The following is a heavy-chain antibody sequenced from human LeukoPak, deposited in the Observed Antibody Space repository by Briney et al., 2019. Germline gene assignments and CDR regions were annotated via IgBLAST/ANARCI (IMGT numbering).Heavy chain of an antibody. CDR1: GITFSNAW. V-gene: IGHV3-15*01. CDR3: TATKH. J-gene: IGHJ4*02. Sequence: GGSLTLSCAASGITFSNAWVSWVRQAPGKGLEWVGRIRSQTDGGTTDYAAPVRGRFTISRDGSKNTLYLQMNSLKTEDTAVYYCTATKHWGQGTLVTVSS. D-gene: IGHD2-21*01. CDR2: IRSQTDGGTT.